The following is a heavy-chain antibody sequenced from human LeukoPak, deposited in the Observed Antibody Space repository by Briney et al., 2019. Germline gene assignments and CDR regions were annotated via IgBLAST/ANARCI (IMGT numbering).Heavy chain of an antibody. Sequence: ASVKVSCKASGYTFTSYGISWVRQAPGQGLEWMGWISAYNGNTNYAQKLQGRVTMTTDTSTSTAYMELRSLRSDDTAVYYCARVVSAGIGSCYFDYWGQGTLVTVSS. CDR3: ARVVSAGIGSCYFDY. CDR1: GYTFTSYG. V-gene: IGHV1-18*01. D-gene: IGHD6-13*01. CDR2: ISAYNGNT. J-gene: IGHJ4*02.